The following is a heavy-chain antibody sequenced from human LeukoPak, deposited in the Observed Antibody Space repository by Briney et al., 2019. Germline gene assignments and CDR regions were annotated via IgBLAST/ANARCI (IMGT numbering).Heavy chain of an antibody. Sequence: GGSLRLSCAASGFSFRDHGMHWVRQAPGKGLEWVAGLWYDGSNEDCAESVKGRFTIFRDNSKNTLYLRMNSLRVEDTGIYYCARDGQNASPYAVDVWGQGTAVTVS. CDR2: LWYDGSNE. CDR1: GFSFRDHG. CDR3: ARDGQNASPYAVDV. V-gene: IGHV3-33*01. D-gene: IGHD2-2*01. J-gene: IGHJ6*02.